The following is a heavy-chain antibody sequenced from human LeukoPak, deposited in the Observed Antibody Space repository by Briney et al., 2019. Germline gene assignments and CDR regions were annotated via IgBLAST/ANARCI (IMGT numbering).Heavy chain of an antibody. CDR3: ARAHLGFDP. V-gene: IGHV4-4*07. D-gene: IGHD3-16*01. CDR1: GASISVSSYY. J-gene: IGHJ5*02. CDR2: IHTSGST. Sequence: SETLSLTCSVSGASISVSSYYWHWMRQPAGKGLEWIGRIHTSGSTNYNPSLKSRVTMSIDTSKNQFSLGLTSVTAADTAVYYCARAHLGFDPWGQGALVTVSS.